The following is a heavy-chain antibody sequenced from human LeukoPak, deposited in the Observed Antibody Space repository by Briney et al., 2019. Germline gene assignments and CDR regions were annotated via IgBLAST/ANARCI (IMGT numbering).Heavy chain of an antibody. V-gene: IGHV3-33*01. Sequence: GGSLRLSCAASGFTFSSYGMHWVRQAPGKGLEWVAVIWYDGSNKYYADSVKGRFTISRDNSKNTLYLQMNSLRAEDTAVYYCAREYMIVVSQSAFDIWGQGTMVTVSS. J-gene: IGHJ3*02. CDR2: IWYDGSNK. CDR3: AREYMIVVSQSAFDI. CDR1: GFTFSSYG. D-gene: IGHD3-22*01.